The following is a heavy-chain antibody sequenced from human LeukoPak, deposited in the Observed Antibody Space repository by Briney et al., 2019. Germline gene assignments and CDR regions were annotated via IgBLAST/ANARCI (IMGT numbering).Heavy chain of an antibody. Sequence: ASVRVSCKASGYTFTSYDINWVRQATGQGLEWMGWMNPNSGNTGYAQKFQGRVTMTRNTSISTAYMELSSLISEDTAVYYCARGNYYGSGSYYNVEAFDFWGQGTMVTVSS. D-gene: IGHD3-10*01. CDR1: GYTFTSYD. CDR2: MNPNSGNT. V-gene: IGHV1-8*01. J-gene: IGHJ3*01. CDR3: ARGNYYGSGSYYNVEAFDF.